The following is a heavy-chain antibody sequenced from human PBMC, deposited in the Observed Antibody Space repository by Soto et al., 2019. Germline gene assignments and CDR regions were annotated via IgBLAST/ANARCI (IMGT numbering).Heavy chain of an antibody. CDR1: GGSISSYY. CDR3: AGLGGGAAMAPNWFAP. Sequence: QVQLQESGPGLVKPSETLSLTCTVSGGSISSYYWSWIRQPPGKGLEWIGYIYYSGSTNYNPSLKSRLTLAVEPAKNPFALELSPVTAADTAVYVCAGLGGGAAMAPNWFAPWGQGTLVTVSS. D-gene: IGHD5-18*01. V-gene: IGHV4-59*01. CDR2: IYYSGST. J-gene: IGHJ5*02.